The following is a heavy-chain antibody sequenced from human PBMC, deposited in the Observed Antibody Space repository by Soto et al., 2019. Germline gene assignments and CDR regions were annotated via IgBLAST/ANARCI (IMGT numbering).Heavy chain of an antibody. CDR1: GGSISSGGYS. Sequence: SETLSLTCAVSGGSISSGGYSWSWIRQPPGKGLEWIGYIYHSGSTYYNPSLKSRVTISVDRSKNQFSLKLSSVTAADTAGYYCARGPSFPHNWLDPWGQGTLVTVSS. D-gene: IGHD2-2*01. J-gene: IGHJ5*02. V-gene: IGHV4-30-2*01. CDR3: ARGPSFPHNWLDP. CDR2: IYHSGST.